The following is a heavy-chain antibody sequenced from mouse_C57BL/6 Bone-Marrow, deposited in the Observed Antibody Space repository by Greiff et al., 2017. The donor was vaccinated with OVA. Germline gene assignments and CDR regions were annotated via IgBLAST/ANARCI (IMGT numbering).Heavy chain of an antibody. V-gene: IGHV1-61*01. CDR2: IYPSDSET. J-gene: IGHJ3*01. D-gene: IGHD2-2*01. Sequence: QVQLQQSGAELVRPGSSVKLSCKASGYTFTSYWMDWVKQRPGQGLEWIGNIYPSDSETHYNQKFKDKATLTVDKSSSTAYMQLSSLTSEDSAVYYCARWGYDWFAYWGQGTLVTVSA. CDR3: ARWGYDWFAY. CDR1: GYTFTSYW.